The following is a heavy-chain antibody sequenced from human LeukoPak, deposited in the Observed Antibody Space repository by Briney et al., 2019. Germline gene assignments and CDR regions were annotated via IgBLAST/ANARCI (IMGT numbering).Heavy chain of an antibody. D-gene: IGHD5-18*01. CDR1: GFTFSSYS. CDR3: ARDPQVNSYYGSHLFDY. Sequence: GGSLRLSCAASGFTFSSYSMTWVRQAPGKGLEWVSSISSSSSYIYYADSVKGRFTISRDNAKNSLYLQMNSLRAEDTAVYYCARDPQVNSYYGSHLFDYWGQGTLVTVSS. J-gene: IGHJ4*02. CDR2: ISSSSSYI. V-gene: IGHV3-21*01.